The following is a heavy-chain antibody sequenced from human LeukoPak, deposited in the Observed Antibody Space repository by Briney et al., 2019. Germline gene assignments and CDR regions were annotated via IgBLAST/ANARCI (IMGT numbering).Heavy chain of an antibody. CDR1: GFTVSRIY. J-gene: IGHJ4*02. V-gene: IGHV3-53*04. CDR3: ARGIAAACTGFGY. D-gene: IGHD6-13*01. CDR2: IYSGGST. Sequence: GGSLRLSCAASGFTVSRIYMSCVRQAPGKGLEWFSVIYSGGSTYYADSVKGRFTISRHNSKNALYLQMNSLRAEDRAVYYCARGIAAACTGFGYWGQGTLVTVSS.